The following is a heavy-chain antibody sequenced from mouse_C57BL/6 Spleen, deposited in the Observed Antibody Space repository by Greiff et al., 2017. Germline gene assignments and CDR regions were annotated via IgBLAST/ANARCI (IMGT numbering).Heavy chain of an antibody. Sequence: VQLQQSGAELVRPGASVTLSCKASGYTFTDYEMHWVKQTPVHGLEWIGAIDPETGGTAYNQKFKGKAILTAYKSSSTAYMELRSLTSEDSAVYYCTTYYYGSWGQGTTLTVSS. CDR3: TTYYYGS. CDR2: IDPETGGT. V-gene: IGHV1-15*01. CDR1: GYTFTDYE. D-gene: IGHD1-1*01. J-gene: IGHJ2*01.